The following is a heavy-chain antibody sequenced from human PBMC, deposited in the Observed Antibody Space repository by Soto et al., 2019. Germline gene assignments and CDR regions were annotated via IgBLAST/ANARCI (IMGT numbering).Heavy chain of an antibody. CDR1: GYSFTNYW. D-gene: IGHD2-2*01. Sequence: PXDSLTISCKASGYSFTNYWIGWVRQMPGKGLEWMGSIYPAYSDTRYSPSFQGQVTISADKSISTAYLQWSRLKASDTAMYYCARHDVCSTPICHNWFDPWGQGTLVTVSS. CDR3: ARHDVCSTPICHNWFDP. J-gene: IGHJ5*02. CDR2: IYPAYSDT. V-gene: IGHV5-51*01.